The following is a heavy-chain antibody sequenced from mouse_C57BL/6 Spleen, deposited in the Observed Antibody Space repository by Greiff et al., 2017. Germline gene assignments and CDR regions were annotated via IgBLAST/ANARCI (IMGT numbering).Heavy chain of an antibody. CDR3: TRLSYYYGGDY. CDR2: IDPETGGT. Sequence: VQLQQSGAELVRPGASVTLSCKASGYTFTDYEMHWVKQTPVHGLEWIGAIDPETGGTAYNQKFKGKAILTADKSSSTAYMELRSLTSADSAVXYYTRLSYYYGGDYWGQGTTLTVSA. J-gene: IGHJ2*01. D-gene: IGHD1-1*01. CDR1: GYTFTDYE. V-gene: IGHV1-15*01.